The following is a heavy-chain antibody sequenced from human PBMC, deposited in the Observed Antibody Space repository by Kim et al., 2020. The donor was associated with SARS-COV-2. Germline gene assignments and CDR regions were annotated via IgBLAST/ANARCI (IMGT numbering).Heavy chain of an antibody. CDR2: ISAYNGNT. V-gene: IGHV1-18*04. Sequence: ASVKVSCKASGYTFTSYGISWVRQAPGQGLEWMGWISAYNGNTNYAQKLQGRVTMTTDTSTSTAYMELRSLRSDDTAVYYCAGSRRYSSGWSGNWFDPWGQGTLVTVSS. CDR3: AGSRRYSSGWSGNWFDP. J-gene: IGHJ5*02. D-gene: IGHD6-19*01. CDR1: GYTFTSYG.